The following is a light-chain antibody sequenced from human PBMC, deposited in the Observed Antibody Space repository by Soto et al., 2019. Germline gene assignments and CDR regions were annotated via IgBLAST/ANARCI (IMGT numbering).Light chain of an antibody. CDR3: QQYNCLWT. CDR2: DAS. CDR1: QSISSW. V-gene: IGKV1-5*01. Sequence: DIQMTQSPSTLSASVGDRVTITCRASQSISSWLAWYQQKPGKAPKLLIYDASSLESGVPSRFSGSGSGTEFTLTISSLQPDDFATYYCQQYNCLWTFGQGTKVDI. J-gene: IGKJ1*01.